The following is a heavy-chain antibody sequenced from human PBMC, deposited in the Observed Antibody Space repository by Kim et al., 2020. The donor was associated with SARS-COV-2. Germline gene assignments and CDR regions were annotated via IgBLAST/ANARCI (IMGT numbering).Heavy chain of an antibody. J-gene: IGHJ4*02. D-gene: IGHD5-12*01. CDR1: GYTFTSYA. CDR3: ARGRTGVVATISPFDY. CDR2: INAGNGNT. Sequence: ASVKVSCKASGYTFTSYAMHWVRQAPGQRLEWMGWINAGNGNTQYSQKFQGRVTITRDTSASTAYMELSSLRSEDTAVYYCARGRTGVVATISPFDYWGQGTLVTVSS. V-gene: IGHV1-3*01.